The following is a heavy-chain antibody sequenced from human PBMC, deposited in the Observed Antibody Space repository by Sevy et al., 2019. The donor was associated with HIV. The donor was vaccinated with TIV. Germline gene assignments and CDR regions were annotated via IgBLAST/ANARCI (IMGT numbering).Heavy chain of an antibody. Sequence: ASVKVSCKASGHPFTAYYVHWVRQAAGQGLEWMGWINPNSGDTNYAQKFQARITLTSDTSITTTYMELTFLTSDDTAIYYCVTPEAPCSGGSFHDFDYWGQGTLVTVSS. CDR2: INPNSGDT. V-gene: IGHV1-2*02. CDR3: VTPEAPCSGGSFHDFDY. D-gene: IGHD2-15*01. J-gene: IGHJ4*02. CDR1: GHPFTAYY.